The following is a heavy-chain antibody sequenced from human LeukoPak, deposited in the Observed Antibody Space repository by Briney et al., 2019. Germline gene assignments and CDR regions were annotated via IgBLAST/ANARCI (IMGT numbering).Heavy chain of an antibody. V-gene: IGHV3-74*01. J-gene: IGHJ6*02. CDR1: GFTFDDYA. Sequence: GRSLRLSCAASGFTFDDYAMHWVRQAPGKGLVWVSRINSDGSSTSYADSVKGRFTISRDNARNTLYLQMNSLRAEDTAVYYCARDGLGYCSGGSCYPRYGMDVWGQGTTVTVSS. CDR3: ARDGLGYCSGGSCYPRYGMDV. CDR2: INSDGSST. D-gene: IGHD2-15*01.